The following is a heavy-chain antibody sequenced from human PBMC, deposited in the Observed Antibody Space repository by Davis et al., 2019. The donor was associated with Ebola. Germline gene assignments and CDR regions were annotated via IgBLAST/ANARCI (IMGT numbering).Heavy chain of an antibody. D-gene: IGHD3-22*01. Sequence: ASVKVSCKASGYTFTGYYMHWVRQAPGQGLEWMGWINPNSGGTNYAQKFQGWVTMTRDTSISTAYMELSRLRSDDTAVYYCARGFYYESSGYPAEWGQGTLVTVSS. J-gene: IGHJ4*02. CDR3: ARGFYYESSGYPAE. CDR2: INPNSGGT. V-gene: IGHV1-2*04. CDR1: GYTFTGYY.